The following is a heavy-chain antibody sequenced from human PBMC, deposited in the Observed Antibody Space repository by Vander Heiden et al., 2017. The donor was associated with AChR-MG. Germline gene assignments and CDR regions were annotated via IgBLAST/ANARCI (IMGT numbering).Heavy chain of an antibody. CDR1: GYTFSGYG. V-gene: IGHV1-18*01. CDR2: IRVNNGNT. Sequence: QVQLVQSGAEVKKPGASVKVSCKASGYTFSGYGISWVRQAPVQGLEWMGWIRVNNGNTNYAQKFQGRVTMTTDTSTSTAYMELRSLRSDDTAVYYCASRSGYDPYYFDYWGQGTLVTVSS. D-gene: IGHD5-12*01. J-gene: IGHJ4*02. CDR3: ASRSGYDPYYFDY.